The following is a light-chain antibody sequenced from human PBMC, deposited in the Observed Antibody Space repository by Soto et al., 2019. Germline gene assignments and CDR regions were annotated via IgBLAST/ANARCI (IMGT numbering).Light chain of an antibody. CDR3: SSYTTSNTPPFV. Sequence: QSVLTQPASVSGSPGQSITISCTGTSSDVGGYNYVSWYQHHPGRAPKLMIYDVSNRPSGVSNRFSGSKSGNTASLTISGLQAEDEADYYCSSYTTSNTPPFVFGTGTKVTVL. CDR1: SSDVGGYNY. J-gene: IGLJ1*01. V-gene: IGLV2-14*03. CDR2: DVS.